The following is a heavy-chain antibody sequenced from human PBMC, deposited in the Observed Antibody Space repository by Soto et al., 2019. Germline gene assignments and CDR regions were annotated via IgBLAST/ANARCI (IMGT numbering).Heavy chain of an antibody. J-gene: IGHJ4*02. CDR2: IWYDGSNK. CDR3: ARDSEYSSSSISVY. V-gene: IGHV3-33*01. D-gene: IGHD6-6*01. Sequence: GGSLRLSCAASGFTFSSYGMHWVRQAPGKGLEWVAVIWYDGSNKYYADSVKGRFTISRDNSKNTLYLQMNSLRAEDTAVYYCARDSEYSSSSISVYWGQGTLVTVSS. CDR1: GFTFSSYG.